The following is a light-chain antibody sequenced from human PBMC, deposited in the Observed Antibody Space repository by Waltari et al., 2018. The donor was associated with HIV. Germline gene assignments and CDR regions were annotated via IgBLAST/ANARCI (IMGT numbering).Light chain of an antibody. CDR2: ESR. Sequence: QSVLTLPPSISWAPGQRVTISCTGSSSNIGAGYDVHGYPQLPGKAPTLLIYESREPPSGVRDRFSGSKSGTSASLAITGLQAEDEADYYCQSYDNNLSVWMFGGGTKLTVL. J-gene: IGLJ3*02. CDR1: SSNIGAGYD. CDR3: QSYDNNLSVWM. V-gene: IGLV1-40*01.